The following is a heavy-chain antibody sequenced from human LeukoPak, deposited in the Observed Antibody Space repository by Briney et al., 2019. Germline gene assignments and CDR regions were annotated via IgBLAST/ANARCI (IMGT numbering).Heavy chain of an antibody. J-gene: IGHJ6*03. V-gene: IGHV3-23*01. CDR3: AKCEARYRSNGVCYYYYYMDV. Sequence: GGSLRLSCAASGFTFSNYAMSWVRQAPGKGLEWVSAISGTGDSTYYADSVKGRFTLSRDNSKNTLYLQMNSLRVEDTALYYCAKCEARYRSNGVCYYYYYMDVWGKGTTVTVSS. CDR2: ISGTGDST. CDR1: GFTFSNYA. D-gene: IGHD2-8*01.